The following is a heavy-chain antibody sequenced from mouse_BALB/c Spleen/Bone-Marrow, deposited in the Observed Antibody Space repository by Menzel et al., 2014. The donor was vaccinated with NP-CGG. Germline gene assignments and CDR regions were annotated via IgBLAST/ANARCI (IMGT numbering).Heavy chain of an antibody. CDR1: GFSLSRYS. Sequence: QVHVKQSGPGLVAPSQSLSITCTVSGFSLSRYSVHWVRQPPGKGLEWLGMIWGGGSTDYNSALKSRLSISKDNSKSQVFLEMNSLQTDDTAMYYCATYGNYVGYAMDYWGQGTSVTVSS. V-gene: IGHV2-6-4*01. D-gene: IGHD2-10*02. CDR3: ATYGNYVGYAMDY. CDR2: IWGGGST. J-gene: IGHJ4*01.